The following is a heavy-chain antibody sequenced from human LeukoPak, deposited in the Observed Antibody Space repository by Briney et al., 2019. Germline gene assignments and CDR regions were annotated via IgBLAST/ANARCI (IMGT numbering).Heavy chain of an antibody. D-gene: IGHD6-13*01. V-gene: IGHV1-2*02. CDR3: ARDRIAAPNWFDP. J-gene: IGHJ5*02. Sequence: ASVKVPCKASGYTFTGYYMHWVRQAPGQGLEWMGWINPNSGGTNYAQKFQGRVTMTRDTSISTAYMELSRLRSDDTAVYYCARDRIAAPNWFDPWGQGTLVTVSS. CDR1: GYTFTGYY. CDR2: INPNSGGT.